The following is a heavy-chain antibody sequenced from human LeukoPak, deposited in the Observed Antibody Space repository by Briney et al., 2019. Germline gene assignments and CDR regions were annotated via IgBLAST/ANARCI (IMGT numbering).Heavy chain of an antibody. Sequence: ASVKVSCKASGYTFTIYDINWVRQATGQGLESMGWMNPNSGNTGYAQKFQGRVTMTRNTSISTAYMELSSLRSEDTAVYYCARFGVSCSSTNCHPSVYWGQGTLVTVSS. V-gene: IGHV1-8*01. CDR2: MNPNSGNT. CDR1: GYTFTIYD. J-gene: IGHJ4*02. D-gene: IGHD2-2*01. CDR3: ARFGVSCSSTNCHPSVY.